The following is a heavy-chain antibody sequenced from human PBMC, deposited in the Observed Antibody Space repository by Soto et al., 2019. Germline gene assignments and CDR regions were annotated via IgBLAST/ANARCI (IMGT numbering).Heavy chain of an antibody. Sequence: GGSLRLSCAASGFTFSSYAMSWVRQAPGKGLEWVSTISGSGGSTDYADYVKGRFTIPRDNSKNPLSLQMNSLRADDTAVSYCTKDSEYTTSRGHFDYWGQGTLVTVSS. CDR1: GFTFSSYA. J-gene: IGHJ4*02. D-gene: IGHD2-2*02. CDR3: TKDSEYTTSRGHFDY. V-gene: IGHV3-23*01. CDR2: ISGSGGST.